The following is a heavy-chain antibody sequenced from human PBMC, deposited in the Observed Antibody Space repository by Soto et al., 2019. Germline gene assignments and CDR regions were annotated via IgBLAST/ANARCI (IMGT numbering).Heavy chain of an antibody. D-gene: IGHD3-22*01. CDR1: GFTFSSYA. CDR2: ISNDGSYK. Sequence: QVHLAESGGGVVQPERSLRLSCAGCGFTFSSYAMHWVRQAPGKGLEGVAVISNDGSYKYYADSLKGRFFISRDNSKNTLYLQMNSLRAEDTAVYYCAKDLYYYDSSLDDYWGQGTLVSVSS. CDR3: AKDLYYYDSSLDDY. V-gene: IGHV3-30*18. J-gene: IGHJ4*02.